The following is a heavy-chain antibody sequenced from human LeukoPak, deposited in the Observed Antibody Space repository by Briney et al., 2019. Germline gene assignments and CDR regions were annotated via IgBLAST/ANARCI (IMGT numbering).Heavy chain of an antibody. Sequence: KPSETLSLTCTVSGGPIGSYYWTWIRQPPGRGLEWIGHIYYSGSTYYNPSLKSRVTISVDTSKNQFTLKLSSVTAADTAVYYCARQAWLLDYWGPGTLVTVAS. V-gene: IGHV4-59*08. D-gene: IGHD5-12*01. CDR1: GGPIGSYY. J-gene: IGHJ4*02. CDR2: IYYSGST. CDR3: ARQAWLLDY.